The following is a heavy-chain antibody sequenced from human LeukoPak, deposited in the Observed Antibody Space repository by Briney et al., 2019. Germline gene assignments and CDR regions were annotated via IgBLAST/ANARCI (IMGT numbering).Heavy chain of an antibody. CDR1: GFTFSSYG. V-gene: IGHV3-33*01. J-gene: IGHJ4*02. CDR3: ARVGAVAGTLDY. D-gene: IGHD6-19*01. CDR2: IWYDGSNK. Sequence: GGSLRLSCAASGFTFSSYGMHWVRQAPGKGLEWVAVIWYDGSNKYYADSVKGRFTISRDNSKNTLYLQMNSLRAEDTAVYYCARVGAVAGTLDYWGQGTLVTVSS.